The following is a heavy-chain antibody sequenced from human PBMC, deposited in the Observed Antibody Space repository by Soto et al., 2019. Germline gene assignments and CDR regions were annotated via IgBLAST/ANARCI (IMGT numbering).Heavy chain of an antibody. CDR2: ISSDGSTT. V-gene: IGHV3-74*01. D-gene: IGHD3-9*01. J-gene: IGHJ4*02. CDR3: AREYYGVLTGYYNDF. CDR1: GFSFRSYW. Sequence: EVQLVESGGGLVQSGGSLGLSCAASGFSFRSYWMHWVRQAPGKGLVWVARISSDGSTTTYADSASGRFIISRDNDANILYLQMSSLRAEDTAVYYCAREYYGVLTGYYNDFWGQGTLVTVSS.